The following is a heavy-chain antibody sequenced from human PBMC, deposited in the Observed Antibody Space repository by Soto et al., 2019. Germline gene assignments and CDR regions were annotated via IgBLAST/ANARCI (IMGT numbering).Heavy chain of an antibody. J-gene: IGHJ4*02. CDR3: ARQIGYCSGGSCYRDY. CDR2: IYPGDSDT. CDR1: GYSFTSYW. V-gene: IGHV5-51*01. D-gene: IGHD2-15*01. Sequence: GESLKISCKGSGYSFTSYWIGWVRQMPGKGLEWMGIIYPGDSDTRYSPSFQGQVTISADKSISTAYLQWSSLKASDTAMYYCARQIGYCSGGSCYRDYWGQGTLVTVS.